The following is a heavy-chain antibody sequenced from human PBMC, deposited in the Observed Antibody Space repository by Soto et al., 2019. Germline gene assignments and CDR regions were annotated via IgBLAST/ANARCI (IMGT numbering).Heavy chain of an antibody. V-gene: IGHV6-1*01. CDR1: GDSVSSNSVA. D-gene: IGHD4-17*01. J-gene: IGHJ4*02. CDR3: ARDSPGYGDYVLFDY. Sequence: SQSLSLTCAISGDSVSSNSVAWIWIRQSPSRGLEWLGRTYYRSKWSNDYAVSVESRITINPDTSKNQFSLQLDSVTPEDTAVYYCARDSPGYGDYVLFDYWGQGTRVTVS. CDR2: TYYRSKWSN.